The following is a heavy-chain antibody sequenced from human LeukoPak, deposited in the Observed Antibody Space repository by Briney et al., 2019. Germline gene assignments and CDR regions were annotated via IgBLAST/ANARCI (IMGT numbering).Heavy chain of an antibody. CDR2: ISGSGGST. J-gene: IGHJ4*02. D-gene: IGHD3-3*01. Sequence: GGSLRLSCAASGFTFSSYAMSWVRQAPGKGLEWVSAISGSGGSTYYADSVKGRFTISRDNSKNTLYLQMNSLRAEDTAVYYCAKVEDDFWSGYRMGYFDYWGQGTLVTVSS. CDR1: GFTFSSYA. CDR3: AKVEDDFWSGYRMGYFDY. V-gene: IGHV3-23*01.